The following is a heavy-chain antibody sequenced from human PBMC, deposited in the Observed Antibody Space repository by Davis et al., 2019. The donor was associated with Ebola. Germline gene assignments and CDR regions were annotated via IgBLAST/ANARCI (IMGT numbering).Heavy chain of an antibody. CDR3: ARDSMVQGVLYYYGMDV. CDR2: INHSGST. V-gene: IGHV4-34*01. J-gene: IGHJ6*02. CDR1: GGSISYYY. Sequence: MPSETLSLTCTVSGGSISYYYWSWIRQPPGKGLEWIGEINHSGSTNYNPSLKSRVTISVDTSKNQFSLKLSSVTAADTAVYYCARDSMVQGVLYYYGMDVWGQGTTVTVSS. D-gene: IGHD3-10*01.